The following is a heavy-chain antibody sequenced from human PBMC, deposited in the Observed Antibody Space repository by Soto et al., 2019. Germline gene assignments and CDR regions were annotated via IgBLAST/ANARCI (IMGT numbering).Heavy chain of an antibody. V-gene: IGHV3-23*01. Sequence: GGSPRLSCAASGFTFSSYAMSWVRQAPGKELEWVSAISGSGGSTYYADSVKGRFTISRDNSKNTLYLQMNSLRAEDTAVYYCAKDEYYCDSSGYPPLDYWGQGTLVTVSS. J-gene: IGHJ4*02. D-gene: IGHD3-22*01. CDR1: GFTFSSYA. CDR3: AKDEYYCDSSGYPPLDY. CDR2: ISGSGGST.